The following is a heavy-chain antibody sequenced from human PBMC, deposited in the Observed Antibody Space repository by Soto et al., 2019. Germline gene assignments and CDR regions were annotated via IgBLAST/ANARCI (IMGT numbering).Heavy chain of an antibody. D-gene: IGHD3-10*01. V-gene: IGHV4-61*08. CDR3: ARHVVRGIMRLDP. Sequence: SETLSLTCTVSGGSVNSGDYYWSWIRQPPGKGLEWIGYIYYSGSTNYGPSLKSRVTISVDTSKNQFSLNLSSVTAADTAVYYCARHVVRGIMRLDPWGQGSLVTVSS. CDR1: GGSVNSGDYY. CDR2: IYYSGST. J-gene: IGHJ5*02.